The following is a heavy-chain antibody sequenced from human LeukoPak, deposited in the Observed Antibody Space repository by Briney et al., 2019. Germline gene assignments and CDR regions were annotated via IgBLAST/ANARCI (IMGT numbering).Heavy chain of an antibody. J-gene: IGHJ4*02. CDR2: IRSKAYGGTT. D-gene: IGHD2-2*01. Sequence: GRSLRLSCTASGFTFGDYAMSWVRQAPGKGLEWVGFIRSKAYGGTTEYAASVKGRFTISRDDSKSIAYLQMNSLKTEDTAVYYCTKRGCSSTSCPFDYWGQGTLVTVSS. V-gene: IGHV3-49*04. CDR1: GFTFGDYA. CDR3: TKRGCSSTSCPFDY.